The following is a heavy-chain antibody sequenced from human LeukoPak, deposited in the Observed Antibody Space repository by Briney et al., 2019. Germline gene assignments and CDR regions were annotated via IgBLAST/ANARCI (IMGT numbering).Heavy chain of an antibody. V-gene: IGHV1-58*01. J-gene: IGHJ6*02. CDR2: IVVGSGNT. D-gene: IGHD1-26*01. CDR1: GFTFTSSA. CDR3: ARERIMGATPPYQYYGMAV. Sequence: GTSVKVSCKASGFTFTSSAVQWVRQARGQRLEWIGWIVVGSGNTNYAQKFQERVTITRDMSTSTAYMELSSLRSEDTAVYYCARERIMGATPPYQYYGMAVWGQGTPVTVSS.